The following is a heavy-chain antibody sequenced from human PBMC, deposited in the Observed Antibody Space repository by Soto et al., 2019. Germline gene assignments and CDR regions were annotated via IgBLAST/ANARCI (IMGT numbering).Heavy chain of an antibody. CDR1: GFTFSSYS. CDR3: ARDHRTTVWGYYYYYMDV. D-gene: IGHD4-17*01. CDR2: ISSSSSTI. J-gene: IGHJ6*03. V-gene: IGHV3-48*01. Sequence: GWSLRLSCAASGFTFSSYSMNWVRQAPGKGLEWVSYISSSSSTIYYADSVKGRFTISRDNAKNSLYLQMNSLRAEDTAVYYCARDHRTTVWGYYYYYMDVWGKGTTVTVSS.